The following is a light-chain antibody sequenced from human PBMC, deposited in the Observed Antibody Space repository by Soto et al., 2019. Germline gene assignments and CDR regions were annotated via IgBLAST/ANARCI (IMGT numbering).Light chain of an antibody. V-gene: IGKV3-20*01. CDR2: GAS. CDR1: QSISSNY. J-gene: IGKJ2*01. Sequence: EIVVTQSPDTLSLSPGERATLSCRVSQSISSNYLAWYQQKPGQAPRLLIYGASGRATGIPDRFSGGGSGTDFTLTISRLEPEDFVVYYCHQYGGSPPYTFGKGTKLEIK. CDR3: HQYGGSPPYT.